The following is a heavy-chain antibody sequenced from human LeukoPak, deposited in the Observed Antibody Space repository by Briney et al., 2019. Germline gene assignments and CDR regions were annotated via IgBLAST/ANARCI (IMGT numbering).Heavy chain of an antibody. CDR1: GRSISSYY. CDR2: IYYSGST. V-gene: IGHV4-59*08. CDR3: ALHGVYYDTFGTRGYYHYYYMDV. J-gene: IGHJ6*03. D-gene: IGHD3-22*01. Sequence: SETLSLTCTVSGRSISSYYWSWIRQSPGKGLEWIGYIYYSGSTNYNPSLKSRVTISVDTSKNQFSLKLSSVTAADTAVYYCALHGVYYDTFGTRGYYHYYYMDVWGKGTTVTISS.